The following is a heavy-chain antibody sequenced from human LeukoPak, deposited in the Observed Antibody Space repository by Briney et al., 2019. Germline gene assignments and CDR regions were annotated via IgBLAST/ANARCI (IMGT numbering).Heavy chain of an antibody. Sequence: GSLRLSCAASGFTFGSYDLSWIRQPPGKGLEWIGSIYYSGSTYYNPSLKSRVTISVDTSKNQISLKLSSVTAADTAVYYCARALPLLWFGELERYYFDYWGQGTLVTVSS. CDR3: ARALPLLWFGELERYYFDY. CDR2: IYYSGST. CDR1: GFTFGSYD. D-gene: IGHD3-10*01. J-gene: IGHJ4*02. V-gene: IGHV4-39*07.